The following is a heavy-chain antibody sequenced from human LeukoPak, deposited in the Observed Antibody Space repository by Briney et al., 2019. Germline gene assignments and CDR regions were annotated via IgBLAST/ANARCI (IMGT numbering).Heavy chain of an antibody. V-gene: IGHV3-21*01. Sequence: GGSLRLSCAASGFTFSSYSMNWVRQAPGKGLEWVSSISSSSSYIYYADSVKGRFTISRDNAKNSLYLQMNSLRAEDTAVYYCARDRDIVVVPDGFDYWGQGTLVTVSS. CDR1: GFTFSSYS. J-gene: IGHJ4*02. CDR2: ISSSSSYI. D-gene: IGHD2-2*01. CDR3: ARDRDIVVVPDGFDY.